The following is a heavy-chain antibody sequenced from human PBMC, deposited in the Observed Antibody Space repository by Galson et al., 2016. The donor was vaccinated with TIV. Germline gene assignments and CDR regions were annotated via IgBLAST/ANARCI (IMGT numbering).Heavy chain of an antibody. Sequence: SLRLSCAASGFTFSKFPMSWVRQAPGKGLGWVSSVNWNGLGTSYADSVKGRFTISRDSAKNSLYLRMDSLGAEDTAVYFCARGSGSSWPFYFDVWGRGTPVTVSS. CDR3: ARGSGSSWPFYFDV. J-gene: IGHJ4*02. D-gene: IGHD6-6*01. CDR1: GFTFSKFP. CDR2: VNWNGLGT. V-gene: IGHV3-20*04.